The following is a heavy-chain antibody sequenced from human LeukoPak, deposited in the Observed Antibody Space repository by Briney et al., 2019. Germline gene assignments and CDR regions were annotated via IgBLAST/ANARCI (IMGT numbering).Heavy chain of an antibody. CDR3: ASYYYDSSDLYAFDI. Sequence: ASVKVSCKASGGTFSSYAISWVRQAPGQGLEWMGGIIPIFGTANYAQKFQARVTITADESTSTAYMELSSLRSEDTAVYYCASYYYDSSDLYAFDIWGQGTMVTVSS. CDR1: GGTFSSYA. V-gene: IGHV1-69*13. J-gene: IGHJ3*02. D-gene: IGHD3-22*01. CDR2: IIPIFGTA.